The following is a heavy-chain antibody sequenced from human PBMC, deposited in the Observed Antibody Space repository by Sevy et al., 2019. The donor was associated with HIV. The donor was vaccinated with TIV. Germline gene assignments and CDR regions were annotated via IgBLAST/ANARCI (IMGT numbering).Heavy chain of an antibody. V-gene: IGHV4-59*01. CDR1: GGSISSYY. CDR2: IYYSGST. J-gene: IGHJ4*02. CDR3: ARDRLVYFDY. D-gene: IGHD3-9*01. Sequence: SETLSLTCTVSGGSISSYYWSWIRQPPGKGLEWIGYIYYSGSTNYNPSLKSRVTISVDTSKNQFSLKLSSVTAVDTAVYYCARDRLVYFDYWGQGTLVTVSS.